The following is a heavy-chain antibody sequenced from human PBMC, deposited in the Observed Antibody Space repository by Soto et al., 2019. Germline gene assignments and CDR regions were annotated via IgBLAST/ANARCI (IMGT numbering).Heavy chain of an antibody. Sequence: SVTLCLTSTVSGGSIRGRGYYWSWIRQHPGKGLEWIGYIYYSGSTYYNPSLKSRVTISVDTSKNQFSLKLSSVTAADTAVYYCARGRSQLVPFDYWGQGPLVTVSS. CDR1: GGSIRGRGYY. V-gene: IGHV4-31*02. D-gene: IGHD6-6*01. CDR3: ARGRSQLVPFDY. CDR2: IYYSGST. J-gene: IGHJ4*02.